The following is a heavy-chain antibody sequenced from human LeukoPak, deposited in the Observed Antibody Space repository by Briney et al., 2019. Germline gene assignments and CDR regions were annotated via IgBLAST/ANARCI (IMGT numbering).Heavy chain of an antibody. V-gene: IGHV3-30*19. Sequence: GGSLRLSCAASGFTFSSYGMHWVRQAPGKGLEWVAIISSDGSNKYYADSVKGRFAISRDNSKNTLYLQMSSLRAEDTAVFYCTRAKYSAYDTTFDVWGQGTMVTVSS. CDR3: TRAKYSAYDTTFDV. J-gene: IGHJ3*01. CDR2: ISSDGSNK. D-gene: IGHD5-12*01. CDR1: GFTFSSYG.